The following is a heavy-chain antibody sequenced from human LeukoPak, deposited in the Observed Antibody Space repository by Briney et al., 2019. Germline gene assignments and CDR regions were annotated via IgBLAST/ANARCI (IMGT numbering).Heavy chain of an antibody. V-gene: IGHV3-7*01. D-gene: IGHD5-18*01. CDR2: IKADGSDR. Sequence: GWSLRLSCAASGFTFNNAWMSWVRQAPGKGLEWVATIKADGSDRYYVDSVKGRFAISRDNAKNSLYLQMNSLRVEDTAVYYCANLGYSDGGQGTLVSVSS. J-gene: IGHJ4*02. CDR1: GFTFNNAW. CDR3: ANLGYSD.